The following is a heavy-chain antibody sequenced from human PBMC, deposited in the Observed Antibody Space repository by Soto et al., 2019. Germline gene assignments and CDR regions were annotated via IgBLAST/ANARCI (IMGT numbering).Heavy chain of an antibody. J-gene: IGHJ4*02. Sequence: GSLRLSCAASGFTFSSYAMSWVRQAPGKGLEWVSAISGSGGSTYYADSVKGRFTISRDNSKNTLYLQMNSLRAEDTAVYYCAKEAYDFWSGYTPPPDYWGQGTLVTVSS. CDR3: AKEAYDFWSGYTPPPDY. CDR2: ISGSGGST. V-gene: IGHV3-23*01. D-gene: IGHD3-3*01. CDR1: GFTFSSYA.